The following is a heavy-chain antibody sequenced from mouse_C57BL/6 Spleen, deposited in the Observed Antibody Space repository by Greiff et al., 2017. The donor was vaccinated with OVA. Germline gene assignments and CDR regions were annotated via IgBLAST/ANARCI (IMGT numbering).Heavy chain of an antibody. CDR1: GFTFSDYG. V-gene: IGHV5-17*01. CDR3: ARPHGYYYAMDY. D-gene: IGHD2-2*01. Sequence: EVQVVESGGGLVKPGGSLKLSCAASGFTFSDYGMHWVRPAPETGLEWVAYISSGSSTIYYADTVKGRFTISRDNAKNTLFLQMTSLRSEDTAMYYCARPHGYYYAMDYWGQGTSVTVSS. J-gene: IGHJ4*01. CDR2: ISSGSSTI.